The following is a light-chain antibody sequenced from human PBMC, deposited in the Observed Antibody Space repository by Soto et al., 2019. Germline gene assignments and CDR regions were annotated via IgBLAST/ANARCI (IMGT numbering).Light chain of an antibody. Sequence: EIGMTQSPATLSASPGERATLSCRASQSVSSQLAWYQQKPGQPPRLLIYGASTRATGIPARFSGTGSGTEFTLTISSLQSEDFALYSCQQYTIWPYTCAQGTKREIK. V-gene: IGKV3-15*01. CDR2: GAS. J-gene: IGKJ2*01. CDR3: QQYTIWPYT. CDR1: QSVSSQ.